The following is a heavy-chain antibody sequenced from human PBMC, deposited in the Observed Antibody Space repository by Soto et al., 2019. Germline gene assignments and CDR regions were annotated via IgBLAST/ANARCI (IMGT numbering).Heavy chain of an antibody. V-gene: IGHV3-15*07. J-gene: IGHJ6*02. CDR1: GFTFSNAW. CDR2: IKSKTDGGTT. CDR3: TTDLGIVATKTPVAGMDV. D-gene: IGHD5-12*01. Sequence: EVQLVESGGGLVKPGGSLRLSCAASGFTFSNAWMNWVRQAPGKGLEWVGRIKSKTDGGTTDYAAPVKGRFTISRDDSKNTLYLQMNSLKTEDTAVYYCTTDLGIVATKTPVAGMDVWGQGTTVTVSS.